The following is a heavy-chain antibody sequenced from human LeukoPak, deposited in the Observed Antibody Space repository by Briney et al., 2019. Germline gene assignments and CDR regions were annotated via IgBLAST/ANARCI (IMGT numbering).Heavy chain of an antibody. D-gene: IGHD3-3*01. CDR1: GGTFSSYA. CDR2: IIPIFGIA. Sequence: ASVKVSCKASGGTFSSYAISWVRQAPGQGLEWMGRIIPIFGIANYAQKFQGRVTITADKSTSTAYMELSSLRSEDTAVYYCASISGVVLAEEGMDVWGQGTTVTVSS. V-gene: IGHV1-69*04. CDR3: ASISGVVLAEEGMDV. J-gene: IGHJ6*02.